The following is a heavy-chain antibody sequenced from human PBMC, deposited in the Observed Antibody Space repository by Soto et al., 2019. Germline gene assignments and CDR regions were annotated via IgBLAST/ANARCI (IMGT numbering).Heavy chain of an antibody. V-gene: IGHV2-26*01. D-gene: IGHD6-6*01. CDR1: GFSLSNARMG. J-gene: IGHJ6*02. Sequence: SGPTLVNPTETLTLTCTVSGFSLSNARMGVSWIRQPPGKALEWLAHIFSNDEKSYSSSLKSRLTISKDTSKSQVVLTMTNMDPVDTATYYCARRSSIAARPYYYYYGMDVWGQGTTVTVS. CDR3: ARRSSIAARPYYYYYGMDV. CDR2: IFSNDEK.